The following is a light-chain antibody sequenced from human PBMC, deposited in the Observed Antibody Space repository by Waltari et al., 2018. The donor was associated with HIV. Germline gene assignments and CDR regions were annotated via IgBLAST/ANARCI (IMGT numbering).Light chain of an antibody. CDR2: EVT. Sequence: QSALTQPASVSGSPGQSLTIPCPGTNSDVGVYNFVSWYQQHPGKAPKLLIFEVTNRPSGISSRFSGSKSGNTAAMTISGLQAEDEADYYCSSYTSTTTIVFGGGTKVTVL. CDR3: SSYTSTTTIV. CDR1: NSDVGVYNF. J-gene: IGLJ2*01. V-gene: IGLV2-14*01.